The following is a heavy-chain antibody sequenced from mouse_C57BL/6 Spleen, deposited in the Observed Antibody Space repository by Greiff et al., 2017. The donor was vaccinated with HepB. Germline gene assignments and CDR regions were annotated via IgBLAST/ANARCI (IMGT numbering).Heavy chain of an antibody. V-gene: IGHV5-17*01. J-gene: IGHJ4*01. Sequence: EVQRVESGGGLVKPGGSLKLSCAASGFTFSDYGMHWVRQAPEKGLEWVAYISSGSSTIYYADTVKGRFTISRDNAKNTLFLQMTSLRSEDTAMYYCARRGGYGSSSLYAMDYWGQGTSVTVSS. CDR2: ISSGSSTI. D-gene: IGHD1-1*01. CDR3: ARRGGYGSSSLYAMDY. CDR1: GFTFSDYG.